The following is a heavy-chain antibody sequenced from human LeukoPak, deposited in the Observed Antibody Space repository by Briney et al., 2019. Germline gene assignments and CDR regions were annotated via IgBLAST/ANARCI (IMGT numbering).Heavy chain of an antibody. D-gene: IGHD5-18*01. Sequence: ASVKVSCKASGYTFTSYDINWVRQATGQGLEWMGWMNPNSGNTGYAQKFQGRVTMTRNTSISTAYMELSSLRSEDTAVYYCARGGRRGAVDTAMVTPWGQGTLVTVSS. CDR2: MNPNSGNT. CDR3: ARGGRRGAVDTAMVTP. J-gene: IGHJ5*02. CDR1: GYTFTSYD. V-gene: IGHV1-8*01.